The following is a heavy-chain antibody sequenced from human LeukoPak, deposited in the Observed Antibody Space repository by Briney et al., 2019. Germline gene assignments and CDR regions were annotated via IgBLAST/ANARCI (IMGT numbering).Heavy chain of an antibody. D-gene: IGHD3-10*01. CDR3: ARARYYYGSGSYEY. CDR1: GFTVSSNY. Sequence: TGGSLRLSCAASGFTVSSNYMSWVRQAPGKGLEWVSVIYSGGSTYYADSVKGRFTISRDNSKNTLYLQMNSLRAEDTAVYYCARARYYYGSGSYEYWGQETLVTVSS. V-gene: IGHV3-53*01. J-gene: IGHJ4*02. CDR2: IYSGGST.